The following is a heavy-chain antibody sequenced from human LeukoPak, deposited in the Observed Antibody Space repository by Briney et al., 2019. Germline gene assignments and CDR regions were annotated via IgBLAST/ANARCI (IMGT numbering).Heavy chain of an antibody. V-gene: IGHV3-30*02. Sequence: GGSLRLSCAASGFTFSSYWMSWVRQAPGKGLEWVACDDGNKYYAEYVKGRFTISRDNSRKTLYLQMNSLRTEDTAVYYRAKESSSSTSQGAFDIWGRGTVVTVS. D-gene: IGHD2-2*01. CDR1: GFTFSSYW. CDR2: DDGNK. CDR3: AKESSSSTSQGAFDI. J-gene: IGHJ3*02.